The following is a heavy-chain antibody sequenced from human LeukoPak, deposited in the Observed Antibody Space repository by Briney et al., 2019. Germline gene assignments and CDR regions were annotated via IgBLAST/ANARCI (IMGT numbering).Heavy chain of an antibody. CDR1: GFTFSSYE. CDR3: ASSLIETSQNIVHYFDY. Sequence: PGGSLRLSCAASGFTFSSYEMNWVRQAPGKGLEWVSYISSSGSTIYYADSVKGRFTISRDNAKNSLYLQMNSLRAEDTAVYYCASSLIETSQNIVHYFDYWGQGTLVTVSS. V-gene: IGHV3-48*03. J-gene: IGHJ4*02. D-gene: IGHD2/OR15-2a*01. CDR2: ISSSGSTI.